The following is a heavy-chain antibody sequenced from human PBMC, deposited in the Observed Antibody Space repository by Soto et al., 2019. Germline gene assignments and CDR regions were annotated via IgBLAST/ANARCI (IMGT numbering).Heavy chain of an antibody. CDR2: IYWNDDK. D-gene: IGHD6-19*01. CDR3: APSRIAVAGTWFDP. CDR1: GFSLSTSGVG. V-gene: IGHV2-5*01. Sequence: SGPRCEPTQTLTLTCTFSGFSLSTSGVGVGWIRQPPGKALEWLALIYWNDDKRYSPSLKSRLTITKDTSKNQVVLTMTNMDPVDTATYYCAPSRIAVAGTWFDPWGQGTLVTVSS. J-gene: IGHJ5*02.